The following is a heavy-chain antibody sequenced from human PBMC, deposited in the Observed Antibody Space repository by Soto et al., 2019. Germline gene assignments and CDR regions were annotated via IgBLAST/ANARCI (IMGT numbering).Heavy chain of an antibody. CDR1: GYTFTNYG. CDR3: ARDYPHSRDIIVAVTDPELDY. Sequence: QVQLVQSGPEVKKPGASVKVSCKASGYTFTNYGIVWVRQAPGQGLEWVGYISGYNGNTNYAQKFRGRVTMTTDTSTSTAYMELRSLRSDDTAVYYCARDYPHSRDIIVAVTDPELDYWGQGTLVTVSS. CDR2: ISGYNGNT. V-gene: IGHV1-18*01. J-gene: IGHJ4*02. D-gene: IGHD2-15*01.